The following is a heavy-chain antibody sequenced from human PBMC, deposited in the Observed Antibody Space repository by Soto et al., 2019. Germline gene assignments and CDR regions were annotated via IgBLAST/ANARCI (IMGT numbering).Heavy chain of an antibody. CDR3: ARDCSGGSCYPGMDV. V-gene: IGHV3-21*01. D-gene: IGHD2-15*01. CDR1: GFNFNSYT. Sequence: PGVSLRLSCAASGFNFNSYTINWVRQAPGKRLEWLSSISSSGYIFSTDSVRGRFTISRDNAKNSVYLQINSLRAEDTAVYFCARDCSGGSCYPGMDVWGQGTTVTVS. CDR2: ISSSGYI. J-gene: IGHJ6*02.